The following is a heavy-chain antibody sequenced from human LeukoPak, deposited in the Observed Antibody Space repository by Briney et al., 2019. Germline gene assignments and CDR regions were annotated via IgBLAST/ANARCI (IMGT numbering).Heavy chain of an antibody. CDR3: VKDRPGRFLEWLLLDY. D-gene: IGHD3-3*01. Sequence: GGSLRLSCAASGFTFSSYSMNWVRQAPGKGLEWVSYISSSSDTIYCADSVKGRFTISRDNSKNTLYLQMSSLRAEDTAVYYCVKDRPGRFLEWLLLDYWGQGTLVTVSS. V-gene: IGHV3-48*01. J-gene: IGHJ4*02. CDR2: ISSSSDTI. CDR1: GFTFSSYS.